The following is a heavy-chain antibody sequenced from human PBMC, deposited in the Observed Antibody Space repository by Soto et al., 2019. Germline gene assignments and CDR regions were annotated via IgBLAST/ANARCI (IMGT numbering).Heavy chain of an antibody. D-gene: IGHD6-19*01. Sequence: GSLRLSCAASGFTVSSNYMSWVRQAPGKGLEWVSVIYIGGSTYYADSVKGRFTISRDNSKNTLYLQMNSLRAEDTAVYYCARASSGWFSYYFDYWGQGTLVTVSS. V-gene: IGHV3-53*01. J-gene: IGHJ4*02. CDR2: IYIGGST. CDR3: ARASSGWFSYYFDY. CDR1: GFTVSSNY.